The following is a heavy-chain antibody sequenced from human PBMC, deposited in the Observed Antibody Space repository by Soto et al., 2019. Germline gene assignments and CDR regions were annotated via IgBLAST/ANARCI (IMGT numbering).Heavy chain of an antibody. D-gene: IGHD1-26*01. J-gene: IGHJ4*01. Sequence: SETLSLTCTVSGDSSTANYWTWIRQPPGRGLEYIGYIYKIGYTNYYPCFKSRVAISLETSKNQFSLTMTSVTAADTAVYYCARGSPVRVKGYFLDYWGHGILVTVSS. CDR3: ARGSPVRVKGYFLDY. V-gene: IGHV4-59*01. CDR2: IYKIGYT. CDR1: GDSSTANY.